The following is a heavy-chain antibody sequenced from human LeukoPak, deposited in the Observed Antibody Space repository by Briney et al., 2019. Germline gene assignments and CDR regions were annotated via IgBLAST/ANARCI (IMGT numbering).Heavy chain of an antibody. Sequence: SETLTLTCTVSGDSISSGDYYWSWIRQPAGKGLEWIGRISSSGSTNYNPSLKSRVTISVDTSKNQFSLKLSSVTAADTAVYFCARGPYSYDSSGAFDIWGQGTMVTVSS. D-gene: IGHD3-22*01. CDR1: GDSISSGDYY. J-gene: IGHJ3*02. CDR3: ARGPYSYDSSGAFDI. CDR2: ISSSGST. V-gene: IGHV4-61*02.